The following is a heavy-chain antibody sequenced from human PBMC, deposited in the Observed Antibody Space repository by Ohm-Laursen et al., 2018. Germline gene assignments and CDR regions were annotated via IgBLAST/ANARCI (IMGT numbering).Heavy chain of an antibody. CDR3: ASGHSYGYDYYYYGVDV. V-gene: IGHV4-59*01. CDR2: IYYSGST. D-gene: IGHD5-18*01. CDR1: GGSISSYY. J-gene: IGHJ6*02. Sequence: TLSLTCTVSGGSISSYYWNWIRQPPGRGLEWIGYIYYSGSTNYNPSLEGRVAISVDTSKSQFSLKLSSVTAADTAVYYCASGHSYGYDYYYYGVDVWGQGTTVTVSS.